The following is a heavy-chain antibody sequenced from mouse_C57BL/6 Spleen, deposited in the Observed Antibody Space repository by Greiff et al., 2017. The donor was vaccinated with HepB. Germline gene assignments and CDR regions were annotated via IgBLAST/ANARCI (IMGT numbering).Heavy chain of an antibody. Sequence: QVHVKQSGAELVKPGASVKISCKASGYAFSSYWMNWVKQRPGKGLEWIGQIYPGDGDTNYNGKFKGKATLTADKSSSTAYMQLSSLTSEDSAVYFCAIWVLFAYWGQGTLVTVSA. V-gene: IGHV1-80*01. CDR1: GYAFSSYW. CDR3: AIWVLFAY. J-gene: IGHJ3*01. CDR2: IYPGDGDT. D-gene: IGHD4-1*01.